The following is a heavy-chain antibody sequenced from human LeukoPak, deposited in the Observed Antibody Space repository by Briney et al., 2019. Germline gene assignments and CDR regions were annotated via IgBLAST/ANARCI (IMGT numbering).Heavy chain of an antibody. CDR3: ARFVTGDGAFDI. D-gene: IGHD7-27*01. CDR2: IYYSGST. CDR1: GGSISSGGYY. Sequence: SETLSLTCTVSGGSISSGGYYWSWIRQHPGKGLEWIGYIYYSGSTNYNPSLRSRVTISVDTSKNQFSLKLSSVTAADTAVYYCARFVTGDGAFDIWGQGTMVTVSS. J-gene: IGHJ3*02. V-gene: IGHV4-61*08.